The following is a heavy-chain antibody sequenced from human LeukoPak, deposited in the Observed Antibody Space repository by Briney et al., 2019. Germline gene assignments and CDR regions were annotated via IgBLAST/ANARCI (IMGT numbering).Heavy chain of an antibody. Sequence: GGSLRLSCAASGFTFSSYAMHWVRQAPGKGLEWVAVDGSNKYYADSVKGRFTISRDNSKNTLFLQMNSLRAEDTAVYYCAKGLRTSGYYPYYFDYWGQGTLVTVSS. J-gene: IGHJ4*02. V-gene: IGHV3-30*18. CDR3: AKGLRTSGYYPYYFDY. CDR2: DGSNK. D-gene: IGHD3-22*01. CDR1: GFTFSSYA.